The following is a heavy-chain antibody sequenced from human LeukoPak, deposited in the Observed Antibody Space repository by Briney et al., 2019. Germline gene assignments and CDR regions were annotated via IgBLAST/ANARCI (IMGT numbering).Heavy chain of an antibody. CDR1: GFTVSSNY. J-gene: IGHJ1*01. CDR2: IYSGGST. CDR3: ASARESCIGSTCYEYFHH. D-gene: IGHD2-2*01. Sequence: GGSLRLSCAASGFTVSSNYMSWVRQAPGKGLEWVSVIYSGGSTYYADSVKGRFTISRDNSKNTLYLQMNSLRAEDTAVYYCASARESCIGSTCYEYFHHWGQGTPLTVSS. V-gene: IGHV3-66*01.